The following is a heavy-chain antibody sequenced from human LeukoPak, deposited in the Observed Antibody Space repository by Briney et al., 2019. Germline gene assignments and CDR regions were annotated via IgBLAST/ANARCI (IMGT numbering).Heavy chain of an antibody. V-gene: IGHV4-59*01. J-gene: IGHJ4*02. CDR1: GGSINDAS. Sequence: SETLSLICTVSGGSINDASWNWIRQPPGQGLEWIGYIYHSGGTNCNPSLKSRVTISLDSSKNQFSLKLSSVTAADTAVYYCARVGTYYRSLDSWGQGTLVTVSS. CDR3: ARVGTYYRSLDS. CDR2: IYHSGGT. D-gene: IGHD3-10*01.